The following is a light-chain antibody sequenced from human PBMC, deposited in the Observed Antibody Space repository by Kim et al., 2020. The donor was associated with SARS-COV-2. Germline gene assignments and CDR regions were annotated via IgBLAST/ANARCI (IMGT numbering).Light chain of an antibody. V-gene: IGKV1-5*01. J-gene: IGKJ1*01. CDR3: QQYNSYPWT. CDR2: DAS. Sequence: DIQTTQSPSTLSASVGDRVTITCRASQSISSWLAWYQQKPGKAPKLLIYDASSVESGVPSRFSGSGSGTEFTLTISSLQPDDFATYYCQQYNSYPWTFGQGTKVDIK. CDR1: QSISSW.